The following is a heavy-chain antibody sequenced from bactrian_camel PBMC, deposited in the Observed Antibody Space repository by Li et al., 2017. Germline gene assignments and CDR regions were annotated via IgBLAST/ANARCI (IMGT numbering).Heavy chain of an antibody. J-gene: IGHJ4*01. CDR2: IYTGSGNT. V-gene: IGHV3S1*01. CDR3: AADPSYAGSCVGWRDNY. CDR1: AYTPANVR. Sequence: HVQLVEYGGGSVQAGGSLRLSCAFDAYTPANVRMAWFRQAPGKEREGVARIYTGSGNTYYADSVKGRFTISQDKSKNMLNLQMNSLKPEDTAMYYCAADPSYAGSCVGWRDNYRGQGTQVTVS. D-gene: IGHD6*01.